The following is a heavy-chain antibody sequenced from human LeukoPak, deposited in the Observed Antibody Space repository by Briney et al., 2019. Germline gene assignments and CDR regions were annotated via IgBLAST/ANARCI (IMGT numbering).Heavy chain of an antibody. CDR2: FDPEDGET. Sequence: ASVKVSCKASGGTCISYAISWGRHAPGKGLVWRGGFDPEDGETIYGQKFQGRVTMTEDTSTDTGYLELSSLRSEDTAVYYCATLLLSGIAVAGGTYYFDYWGQGTLVTVSS. CDR3: ATLLLSGIAVAGGTYYFDY. V-gene: IGHV1-24*01. CDR1: GGTCISYA. D-gene: IGHD6-19*01. J-gene: IGHJ4*02.